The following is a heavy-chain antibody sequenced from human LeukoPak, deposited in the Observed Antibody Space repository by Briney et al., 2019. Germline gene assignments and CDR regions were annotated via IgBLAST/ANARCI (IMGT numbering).Heavy chain of an antibody. D-gene: IGHD3-10*01. CDR3: AKRGVVVRVILVGFHKEANYFDS. CDR1: GITLSNYG. J-gene: IGHJ4*02. Sequence: GGSLRLSCAVSGITLSNYGMSWVRQAPGKGLEWVAGISGGGGGTNYADSVKGRFTVSRDSPKNTLYLQMHSLRAEDTAVYFCAKRGVVVRVILVGFHKEANYFDSWGQGALVTVSS. V-gene: IGHV3-23*01. CDR2: ISGGGGGT.